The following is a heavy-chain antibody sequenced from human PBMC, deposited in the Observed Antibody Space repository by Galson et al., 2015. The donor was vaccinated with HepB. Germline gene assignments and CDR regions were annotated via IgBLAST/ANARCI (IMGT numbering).Heavy chain of an antibody. CDR2: ISSSSSYI. CDR3: ARDAYYDSSGYYFAFDI. J-gene: IGHJ3*02. V-gene: IGHV3-21*01. D-gene: IGHD3-22*01. Sequence: SLRLSCAASGFTFSSYSMNWVRQAPGKGLEWVSSISSSSSYIYYADSVKGRFTISRDNAKNSLYLQMNSLRAEDTAVYYCARDAYYDSSGYYFAFDIWGQGTMVTVSS. CDR1: GFTFSSYS.